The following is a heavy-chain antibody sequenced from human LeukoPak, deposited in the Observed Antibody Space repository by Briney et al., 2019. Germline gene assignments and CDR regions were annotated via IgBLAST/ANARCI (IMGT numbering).Heavy chain of an antibody. Sequence: GRSLRLSCAASGFTFDDYAMHWGRQAPGPGREGVSGISWNSGSIGYANSVKGRFTISRDNAKNSLYLQMNSLRAEDTALYYCAKARGSSWPDYYYGMDVWGQGTTVTVSS. V-gene: IGHV3-9*01. CDR2: ISWNSGSI. CDR1: GFTFDDYA. J-gene: IGHJ6*02. CDR3: AKARGSSWPDYYYGMDV. D-gene: IGHD6-13*01.